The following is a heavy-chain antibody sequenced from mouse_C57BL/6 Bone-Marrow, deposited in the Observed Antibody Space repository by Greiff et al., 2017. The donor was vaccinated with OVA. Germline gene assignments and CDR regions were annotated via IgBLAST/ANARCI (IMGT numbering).Heavy chain of an antibody. Sequence: QVQLQQPGTELVKPGASVKLSCKASGYTFTSYWMHWVKQRPGQGLEWIGNINPSNGGTNYNEKFKSKATLTADKSSSTAYMQLSSLTSEDSAVYFCARWGLGRDYYAMDYWGQGTSVTVSS. CDR2: INPSNGGT. V-gene: IGHV1-53*01. J-gene: IGHJ4*01. D-gene: IGHD2-4*01. CDR3: ARWGLGRDYYAMDY. CDR1: GYTFTSYW.